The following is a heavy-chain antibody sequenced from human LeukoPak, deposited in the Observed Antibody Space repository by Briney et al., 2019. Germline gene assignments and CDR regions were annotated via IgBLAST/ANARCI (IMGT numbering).Heavy chain of an antibody. D-gene: IGHD3-22*01. CDR3: ARVSWRQVLSYHLDY. Sequence: QAGGSLRLSCAASGFTFSTFAMTWVRQAPGKGLEWVSTISGSGDATHYADFVKGRFTISRDNSKNTLYLQMNSLRAEDTAVYYCARVSWRQVLSYHLDYWGQGTLVTVSS. CDR1: GFTFSTFA. V-gene: IGHV3-23*01. J-gene: IGHJ4*02. CDR2: ISGSGDAT.